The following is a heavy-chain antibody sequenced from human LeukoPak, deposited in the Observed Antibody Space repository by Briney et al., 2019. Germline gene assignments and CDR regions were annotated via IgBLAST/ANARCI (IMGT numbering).Heavy chain of an antibody. CDR2: IYYSGST. CDR3: ARRQRGGSSSGHHDY. D-gene: IGHD1-26*01. V-gene: IGHV4-39*01. CDR1: GGSISSSSYY. Sequence: SETLSLTCTVSGGSISSSSYYWGWIRQPPGQGLEWNGSIYYSGSTYYNPSLKSRVTISVDTSKNQFSLKLSSVTTADTAVYYCARRQRGGSSSGHHDYWGQGTLVTVSS. J-gene: IGHJ4*02.